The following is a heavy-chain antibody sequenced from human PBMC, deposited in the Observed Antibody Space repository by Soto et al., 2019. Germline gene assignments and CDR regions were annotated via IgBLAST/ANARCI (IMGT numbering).Heavy chain of an antibody. Sequence: SETLSLTCTVSGGSINTFYGSWVRQPAGKGPEWIGRIFSSGSTSFNPSLESRVAMSVDTSKNHFSLNLSSVTAADMAVYYCAREGSYSAYNFAHGIQLWSFDFWGQGALVTVSS. CDR2: IFSSGST. CDR1: GGSINTFY. CDR3: AREGSYSAYNFAHGIQLWSFDF. D-gene: IGHD5-12*01. V-gene: IGHV4-4*07. J-gene: IGHJ4*02.